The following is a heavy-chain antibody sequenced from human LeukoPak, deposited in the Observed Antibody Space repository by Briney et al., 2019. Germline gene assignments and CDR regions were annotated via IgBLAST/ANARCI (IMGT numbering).Heavy chain of an antibody. CDR1: GYTFTGYY. CDR3: ARVEDIVVVAHFDY. CDR2: INPNSGGT. J-gene: IGHJ4*02. V-gene: IGHV1-2*02. Sequence: ASVKVSCKASGYTFTGYYMHWVRQAPGQGLERMGWINPNSGGTNYAQKFQGRVTMTRDTSISTAYMELSRLRSDDTAVYYCARVEDIVVVAHFDYWGQGTLVTVSS. D-gene: IGHD2-15*01.